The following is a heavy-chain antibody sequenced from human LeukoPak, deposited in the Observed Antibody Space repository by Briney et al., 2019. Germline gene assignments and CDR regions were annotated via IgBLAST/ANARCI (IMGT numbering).Heavy chain of an antibody. D-gene: IGHD3-16*02. V-gene: IGHV4-39*07. CDR2: IFYSGST. J-gene: IGHJ4*02. Sequence: SETLSLTCTVSGVSISTRNYYWGWIRQPPGKGLEWIGNIFYSGSTYYSPSFKSRVTISLDTSRNQFSLKVNSVTAADTAVYYCARRPGWGSYRYFDYWGQGTLVTVSS. CDR1: GVSISTRNYY. CDR3: ARRPGWGSYRYFDY.